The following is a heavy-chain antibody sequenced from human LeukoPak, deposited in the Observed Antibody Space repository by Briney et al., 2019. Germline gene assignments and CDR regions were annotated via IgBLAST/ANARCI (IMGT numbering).Heavy chain of an antibody. J-gene: IGHJ4*02. D-gene: IGHD3-10*01. CDR1: GFTFSSYA. V-gene: IGHV3-30-3*01. Sequence: PGGSLRLSCAASGFTFSSYAMHWVRQAPGKGLEWVAVISYDGSNKYYADSVKGRFTISRDNSKDTLYLQMNSLRAEDTAVYYCAREFHMVRGVKGTFDYWGQGTLVTVSS. CDR2: ISYDGSNK. CDR3: AREFHMVRGVKGTFDY.